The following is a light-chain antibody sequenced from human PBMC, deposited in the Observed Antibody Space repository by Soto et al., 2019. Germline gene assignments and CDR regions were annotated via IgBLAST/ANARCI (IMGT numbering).Light chain of an antibody. V-gene: IGKV3-20*01. Sequence: EIVLAQSPDTLSLSPGDTATLSCRASQSISDSYLAWYQQKSGQTPTLLIYGASSRATGVPDRFSGSGSGTDFTLTISRLQPEDFAVYYCQQYNSSPLTFGGGTKVEIK. CDR1: QSISDSY. CDR2: GAS. J-gene: IGKJ4*01. CDR3: QQYNSSPLT.